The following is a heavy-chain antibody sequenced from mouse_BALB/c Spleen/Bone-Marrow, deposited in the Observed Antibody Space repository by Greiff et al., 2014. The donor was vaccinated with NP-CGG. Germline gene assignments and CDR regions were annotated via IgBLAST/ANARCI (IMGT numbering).Heavy chain of an antibody. V-gene: IGHV1S29*02. CDR2: IYPYNGGT. D-gene: IGHD2-10*02. J-gene: IGHJ1*01. CDR1: GYTFTDYN. Sequence: VQLQQSGPELVKPGASVKISCKASGYTFTDYNTHWVKQSHGKSLEWIGYIYPYNGGTGYNQKFKSKATLTVDNSSSTAYMELXXXXSEDSAVYYCARSYGNWYFDVWGAGTTVTVSS. CDR3: ARSYGNWYFDV.